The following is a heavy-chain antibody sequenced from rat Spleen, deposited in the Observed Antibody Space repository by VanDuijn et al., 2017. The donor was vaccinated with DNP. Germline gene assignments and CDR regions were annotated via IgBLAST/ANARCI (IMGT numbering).Heavy chain of an antibody. V-gene: IGHV5S11*01. J-gene: IGHJ1*01. Sequence: EVQLVESGGGLVQPGRSMKLSCAASGFTFSNYYMAWVRQAPTKGLEWVASISTGGGNTYYRDSVKGRFTISRDNAKSTLYLQMDSLRSEETATYYCARHDTTGITNNPGRYFDFWGPGTMVTVSS. CDR2: ISTGGGNT. CDR3: ARHDTTGITNNPGRYFDF. CDR1: GFTFSNYY. D-gene: IGHD1-9*01.